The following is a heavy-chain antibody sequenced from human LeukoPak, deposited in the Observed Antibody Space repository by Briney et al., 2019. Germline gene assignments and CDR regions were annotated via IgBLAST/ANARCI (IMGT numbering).Heavy chain of an antibody. Sequence: SETLSLTCTVSGGSIKDYYWAWIRQAPGEGLEWIGYISNGGTTDYNPSLKSRVTMSVDTSKNEFSLKLTSVTAADTAIYYCARVVRGAVTSNGFDPWGQGTLVTVS. V-gene: IGHV4-59*01. CDR3: ARVVRGAVTSNGFDP. D-gene: IGHD4-17*01. J-gene: IGHJ5*02. CDR2: ISNGGTT. CDR1: GGSIKDYY.